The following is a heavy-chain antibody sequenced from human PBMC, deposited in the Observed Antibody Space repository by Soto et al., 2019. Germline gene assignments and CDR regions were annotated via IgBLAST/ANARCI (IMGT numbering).Heavy chain of an antibody. CDR3: AIRASYYDSSGYFDY. J-gene: IGHJ4*02. D-gene: IGHD3-22*01. Sequence: EVQLVESGGGLVQPGGTLRLSCAASGFTFSSYWMHWVRQAPGKGLVWVSRINSAGSSTSYADSLKGRFTISRDNAKNTLYLQRNSLRAEDTAVYYCAIRASYYDSSGYFDYWGQGTLVTVSS. CDR2: INSAGSST. V-gene: IGHV3-74*01. CDR1: GFTFSSYW.